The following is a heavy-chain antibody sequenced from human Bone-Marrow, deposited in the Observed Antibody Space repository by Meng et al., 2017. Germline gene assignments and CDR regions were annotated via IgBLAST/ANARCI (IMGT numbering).Heavy chain of an antibody. D-gene: IGHD3-9*01. CDR1: EFTFSNYV. CDR2: ISGSGGS. Sequence: GGSLRLSCAASEFTFSNYVMIWVRQAPGRGLEWVSGISGSGGSYYADSVKGRFTVSRDNSKDTLYLQMNSLRAEDTAVYYCARELRYFSDYWGQGTLVTVSS. V-gene: IGHV3-23*01. J-gene: IGHJ4*02. CDR3: ARELRYFSDY.